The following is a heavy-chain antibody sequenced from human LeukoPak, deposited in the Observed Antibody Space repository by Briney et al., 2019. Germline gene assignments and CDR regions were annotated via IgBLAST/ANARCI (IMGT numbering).Heavy chain of an antibody. CDR1: GFTFDDYG. Sequence: GGSLRLSCAASGFTFDDYGMSWVRQAPGKGLEWVSGINWNGGSTGYADSVKGRFTISRDNAKNSLYLQMNSLRAEDTALYYCARDDSLPVRDGYYQGAFDIWCQGTMVTVSS. V-gene: IGHV3-20*04. CDR2: INWNGGST. J-gene: IGHJ3*02. D-gene: IGHD5-24*01. CDR3: ARDDSLPVRDGYYQGAFDI.